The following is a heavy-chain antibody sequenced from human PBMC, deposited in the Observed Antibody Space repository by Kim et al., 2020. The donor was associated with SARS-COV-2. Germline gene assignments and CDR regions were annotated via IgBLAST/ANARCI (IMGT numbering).Heavy chain of an antibody. CDR2: IYYSGST. Sequence: SETLSLTCTVSGGSISSYYWSWIRQPPGKGLEWIGYIYYSGSTNYNPSLKSRVTISVDTYKNQFSLKLSSVTAADTAVYYCARGSLWFGELLSSRGTVYGMDVWGQGTTVTVSS. CDR1: GGSISSYY. J-gene: IGHJ6*02. V-gene: IGHV4-59*08. D-gene: IGHD3-10*01. CDR3: ARGSLWFGELLSSRGTVYGMDV.